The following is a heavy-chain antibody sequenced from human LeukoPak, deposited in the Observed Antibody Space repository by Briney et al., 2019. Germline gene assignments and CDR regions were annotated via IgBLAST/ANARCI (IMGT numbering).Heavy chain of an antibody. CDR1: GYTFTAYY. CDR3: AVQTMVANTQDDAFDI. V-gene: IGHV1-2*06. J-gene: IGHJ3*02. Sequence: ASVKVSCKASGYTFTAYYIHWVRQAPGQGLEWVGRINCNSAGTNYAQKFRGRVTMTRDTSISTVYMELSSLRSDDTAVYYCAVQTMVANTQDDAFDIWGQGTTVIVSS. CDR2: INCNSAGT. D-gene: IGHD2-15*01.